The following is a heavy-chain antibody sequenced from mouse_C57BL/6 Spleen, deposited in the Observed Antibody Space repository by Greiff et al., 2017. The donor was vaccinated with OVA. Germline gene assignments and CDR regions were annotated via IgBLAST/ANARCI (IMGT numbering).Heavy chain of an antibody. D-gene: IGHD2-2*01. Sequence: VQLQQSGPELVKPGASVKISCKASGYTFTDYYMNWVKQSHGKSLEWIGDINPNNGGTGYNQKFKGKATLTVDKSSSTAYMELRSLTSEDSADYCSARGGEGYGGFAYWGQGTLVTVSA. J-gene: IGHJ3*01. CDR2: INPNNGGT. CDR1: GYTFTDYY. V-gene: IGHV1-26*01. CDR3: ARGGEGYGGFAY.